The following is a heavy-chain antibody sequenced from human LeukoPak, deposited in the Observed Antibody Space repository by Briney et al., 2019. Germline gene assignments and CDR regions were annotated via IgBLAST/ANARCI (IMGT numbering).Heavy chain of an antibody. D-gene: IGHD4-11*01. Sequence: GGSLRLSCTASGFTFSSYAMNWGRQAPGKGLEWVSGIGAGGTFTYYADSVKGRFTISRDNSRNTLYLQMNSLRADDTAVYYCAQDLDYTTYAYYFDYWGQGTLVTVSS. J-gene: IGHJ4*02. CDR1: GFTFSSYA. CDR3: AQDLDYTTYAYYFDY. V-gene: IGHV3-23*01. CDR2: IGAGGTFT.